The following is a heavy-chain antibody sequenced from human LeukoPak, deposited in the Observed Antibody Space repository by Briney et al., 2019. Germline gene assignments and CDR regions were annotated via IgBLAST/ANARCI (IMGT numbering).Heavy chain of an antibody. Sequence: ESGPTLVKPTQTLTLTCTFSGFSLSTSGVGVGWIRQPPGKALEWLALIYWDDDKRYSPSLKSRLTITKDTSKNQVVLTMTNMDPVDTATYHCALRPLSGWGLNYWGQGTLVTVSP. CDR1: GFSLSTSGVG. CDR2: IYWDDDK. V-gene: IGHV2-5*02. J-gene: IGHJ4*02. CDR3: ALRPLSGWGLNY. D-gene: IGHD6-19*01.